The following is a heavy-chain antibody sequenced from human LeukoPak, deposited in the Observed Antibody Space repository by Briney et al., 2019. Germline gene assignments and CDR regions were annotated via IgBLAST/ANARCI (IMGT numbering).Heavy chain of an antibody. CDR3: ARDRGGRGLDY. CDR2: ISSTGNYI. CDR1: GFTFSSYA. J-gene: IGHJ4*02. D-gene: IGHD4-23*01. V-gene: IGHV3-21*01. Sequence: PGGSLRLSCAASGFTFSSYAMSWVRQAPGKGLEWVSSISSTGNYIYYTESMKGRFTISRDNAKNSLFLQMNSLRAEDTAVYYRARDRGGRGLDYWGQGTLVTVSS.